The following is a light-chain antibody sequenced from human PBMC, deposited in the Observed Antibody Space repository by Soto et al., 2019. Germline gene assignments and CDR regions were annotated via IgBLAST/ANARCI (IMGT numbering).Light chain of an antibody. J-gene: IGLJ2*01. CDR2: EVT. V-gene: IGLV2-18*02. CDR1: SSDVGSYDR. CDR3: SSYTTGSSLV. Sequence: QSVLTQPPSVSGSPGQSVTISCTGTSSDVGSYDRVSWYQQPPGTAPKLMIYEVTNRPSGVPDRFSGSKSGNTASLTISGLQPEDEADYYCSSYTTGSSLVFGGGTQLTVL.